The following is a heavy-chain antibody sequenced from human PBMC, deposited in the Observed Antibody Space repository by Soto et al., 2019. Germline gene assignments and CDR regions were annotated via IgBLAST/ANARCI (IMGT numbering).Heavy chain of an antibody. J-gene: IGHJ6*02. D-gene: IGHD2-21*02. CDR1: GGSISSGGYY. CDR2: IYYSGST. CDR3: ASAYCGGDCYSGEAYYYYYGMDV. Sequence: PSETLSLTCTVSGGSISSGGYYWSWIRQHPGKGLEWIGYIYYSGSTYYNPSLKSRVTISVDTSKNQFSLKLSSVTAADTAVYYCASAYCGGDCYSGEAYYYYYGMDVWGQGTTVNVSS. V-gene: IGHV4-31*03.